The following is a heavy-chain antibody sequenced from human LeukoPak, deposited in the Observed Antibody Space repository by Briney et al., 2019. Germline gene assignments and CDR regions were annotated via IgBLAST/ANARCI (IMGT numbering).Heavy chain of an antibody. D-gene: IGHD4-17*01. Sequence: GGSLRLSCVVSGFIFSSYAMTWVRQAPGKGLEWVSASTGSGGTTYYADTVMGRFTISRDNSKNTLYLQMNSLRAEDTAVYYCAKLQSDGLRTYYGMDVWGQGTTVTVSS. J-gene: IGHJ6*02. CDR1: GFIFSSYA. CDR3: AKLQSDGLRTYYGMDV. V-gene: IGHV3-23*01. CDR2: STGSGGTT.